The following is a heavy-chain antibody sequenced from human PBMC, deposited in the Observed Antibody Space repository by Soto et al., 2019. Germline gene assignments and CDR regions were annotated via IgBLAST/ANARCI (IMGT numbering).Heavy chain of an antibody. Sequence: EVQLVESGGGLVQPGGSLRLSGAASGFSFSSHSMKWVRQAPGKGLEWVSYISSSGSTIYYADSVKGRFTISRDNAKNSLYLQMNSLRDDDTAVYYCARGRGYCGGTNCYLDYWGQGALVTVSS. CDR1: GFSFSSHS. V-gene: IGHV3-48*02. CDR2: ISSSGSTI. J-gene: IGHJ4*02. CDR3: ARGRGYCGGTNCYLDY. D-gene: IGHD2-21*01.